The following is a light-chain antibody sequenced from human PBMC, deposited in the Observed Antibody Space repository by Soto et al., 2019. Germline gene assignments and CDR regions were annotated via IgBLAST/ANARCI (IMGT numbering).Light chain of an antibody. V-gene: IGKV1-5*03. CDR2: KAS. CDR3: HQYKTYWT. J-gene: IGKJ1*01. Sequence: DIQMTKSPSTLSASVGDRVTITCRASQSVSSWLAWYQQKPGKAPKLLIYKASSLHSGVPSRFSGSGSGTEFTLTISSLQPDDFATYYCHQYKTYWTFGHGTKVDIK. CDR1: QSVSSW.